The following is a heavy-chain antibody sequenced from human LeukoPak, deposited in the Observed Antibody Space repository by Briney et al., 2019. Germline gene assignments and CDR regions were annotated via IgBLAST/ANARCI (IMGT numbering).Heavy chain of an antibody. V-gene: IGHV4-34*01. D-gene: IGHD3-10*01. CDR1: VGSLCGYF. CDR3: ARRQVRGVMRVLALDY. Sequence: GTLCLTCAVSVGSLCGYFWSWMREPPGKGGGWWGEINHSGSPNYNPSLKSRVTISVDTSKNQFSLKLSSVTAADTAVCYCARRQVRGVMRVLALDYWGQGTLVTVSS. J-gene: IGHJ4*02. CDR2: INHSGSP.